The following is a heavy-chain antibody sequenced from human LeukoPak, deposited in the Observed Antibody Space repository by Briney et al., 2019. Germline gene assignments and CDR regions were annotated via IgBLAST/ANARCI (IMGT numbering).Heavy chain of an antibody. CDR3: ARVSIVATIHDALDI. CDR2: ISSSSSYI. J-gene: IGHJ3*02. Sequence: GGSLRLSCAASGFTFSSYSMNWVRQAPGKGLEWVSSISSSSSYIYYADSVKGRFTISRDNAKNSLYLQMNSLRAEDTAVYYCARVSIVATIHDALDIWGQGTMVTVSS. CDR1: GFTFSSYS. D-gene: IGHD5-12*01. V-gene: IGHV3-21*01.